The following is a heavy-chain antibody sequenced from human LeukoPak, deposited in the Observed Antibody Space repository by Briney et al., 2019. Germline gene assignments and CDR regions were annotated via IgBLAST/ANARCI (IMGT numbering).Heavy chain of an antibody. V-gene: IGHV5-51*01. J-gene: IGHJ3*02. CDR1: GYSFTSYW. Sequence: GESLKISCKGSGYSFTSYWIGWVRQMPGKGLEWMGIIYPGDSDTRYSPSFQGQITISADKSISTVYLQWSSLKASDTAMYYCARPYSSGWNGFRALDIWGQGTMVTVSS. CDR3: ARPYSSGWNGFRALDI. CDR2: IYPGDSDT. D-gene: IGHD6-19*01.